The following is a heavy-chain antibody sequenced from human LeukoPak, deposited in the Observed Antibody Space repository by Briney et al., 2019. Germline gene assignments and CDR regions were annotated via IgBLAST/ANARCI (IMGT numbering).Heavy chain of an antibody. Sequence: GGSLRLSCAASGFTFSSYSMNWVRQAPGKGLEWVSSISSSSSYIYYADSVKGRFTISRNNAKNSLYLQMNSLRAEDTAVYYCARVYTGGWYSRRRSSHAFDIWGQGTMVTVSS. D-gene: IGHD6-19*01. CDR1: GFTFSSYS. J-gene: IGHJ3*02. CDR3: ARVYTGGWYSRRRSSHAFDI. CDR2: ISSSSSYI. V-gene: IGHV3-21*01.